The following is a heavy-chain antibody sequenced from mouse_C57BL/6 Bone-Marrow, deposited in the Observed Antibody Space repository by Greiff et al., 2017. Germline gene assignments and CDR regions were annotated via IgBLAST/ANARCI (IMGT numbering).Heavy chain of an antibody. Sequence: VQLQQSVAELVRPGASVKLSCTASGFNFKNSYMPWVKQTPEQGLEWIGRIDPANGYTKYAPKFQGKSTITADTTSNTAYLQLSRLTSEDTDICYCASNWVDYWGQGTTLTVSS. CDR2: IDPANGYT. D-gene: IGHD4-1*02. CDR1: GFNFKNSY. CDR3: ASNWVDY. V-gene: IGHV14-3*01. J-gene: IGHJ2*01.